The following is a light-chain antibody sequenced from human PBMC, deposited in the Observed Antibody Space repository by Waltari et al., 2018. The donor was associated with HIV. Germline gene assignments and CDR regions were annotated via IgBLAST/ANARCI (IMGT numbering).Light chain of an antibody. CDR2: EVS. V-gene: IGLV2-14*01. CDR3: SSYTSTWGV. J-gene: IGLJ3*02. Sequence: QSALTQPVSVSGSPGQSITISCTGINSDVGGYTFVSWYQQHPGRAPKLLIYEVSYRPSSVSTRFSGSMSGDTASLTISGLQAEDEADYYCSSYTSTWGVFGGGTKLTVL. CDR1: NSDVGGYTF.